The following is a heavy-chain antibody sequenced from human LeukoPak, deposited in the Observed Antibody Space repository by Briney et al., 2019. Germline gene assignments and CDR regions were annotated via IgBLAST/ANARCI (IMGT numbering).Heavy chain of an antibody. CDR2: ISGSGGST. CDR1: GFTFSSYG. Sequence: GSLRLSCSASGFTFSSYGMSWVRQAPGKGLEWVSAISGSGGSTYYADSVKGRFTISRDNSKNTLYLQMNSLRAEDTAVYYCAKPHIWFGEFDFDYWGQGTLVTVSS. D-gene: IGHD3-10*01. V-gene: IGHV3-23*01. CDR3: AKPHIWFGEFDFDY. J-gene: IGHJ4*02.